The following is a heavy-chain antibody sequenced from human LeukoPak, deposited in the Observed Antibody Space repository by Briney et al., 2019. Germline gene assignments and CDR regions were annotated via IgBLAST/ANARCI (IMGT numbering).Heavy chain of an antibody. CDR3: ARGDPYSSGNWFDP. V-gene: IGHV4-59*01. Sequence: PSETLSLTCTVSGVSIGGYYWSWIRQPPGKGLEWIGYIYYSGSTNYNPSLKSRVTISVDTSKNQFSLKLSSVTAADTAVYYCARGDPYSSGNWFDPWGQGSLVTVSS. CDR2: IYYSGST. J-gene: IGHJ5*02. D-gene: IGHD6-19*01. CDR1: GVSIGGYY.